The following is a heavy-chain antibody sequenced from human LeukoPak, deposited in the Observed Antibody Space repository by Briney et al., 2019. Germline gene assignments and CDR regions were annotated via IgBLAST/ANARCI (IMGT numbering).Heavy chain of an antibody. J-gene: IGHJ4*02. CDR2: INPNSGGT. CDR1: GYTFTGYY. Sequence: GASVKVSCKASGYTFTGYYIHWVRQAPGQGLEWMGWINPNSGGTNYAQEFQGRVTMTRDTSISTAYMELSRPRSDDTAVYYCARANYYDSSGSDYWGQGTLVTVPS. D-gene: IGHD3-22*01. V-gene: IGHV1-2*02. CDR3: ARANYYDSSGSDY.